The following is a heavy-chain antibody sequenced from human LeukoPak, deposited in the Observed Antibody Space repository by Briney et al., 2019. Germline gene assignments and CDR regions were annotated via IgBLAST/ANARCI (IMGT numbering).Heavy chain of an antibody. CDR1: GFTFSNYW. D-gene: IGHD2-15*01. V-gene: IGHV3-7*04. Sequence: GGSLRLSCAASGFTFSNYWMSWVRQAPGKGLEWVANIEQDGSEKYYVDSVKGRFIISRDNAKNSLYLQMNSMRAEDTAVYYCARDELAYCSGGSCYSNDYWGQGTLVTVSS. CDR3: ARDELAYCSGGSCYSNDY. CDR2: IEQDGSEK. J-gene: IGHJ4*02.